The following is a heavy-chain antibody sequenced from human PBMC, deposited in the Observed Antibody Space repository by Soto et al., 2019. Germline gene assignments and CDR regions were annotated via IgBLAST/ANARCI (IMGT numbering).Heavy chain of an antibody. J-gene: IGHJ3*02. V-gene: IGHV3-73*01. CDR3: TRGKNEPFQLLVDAFDI. CDR1: GFTFSGSS. D-gene: IGHD3-10*01. CDR2: IRSKANSYAT. Sequence: PXESLSLSCAASGFTFSGSSMHWVRQASGKGLEWVGRIRSKANSYATAYAASVKGRFTISRDDSKNTAYLQMNSLKTEDTAVYYCTRGKNEPFQLLVDAFDIWGQGTMVTVSS.